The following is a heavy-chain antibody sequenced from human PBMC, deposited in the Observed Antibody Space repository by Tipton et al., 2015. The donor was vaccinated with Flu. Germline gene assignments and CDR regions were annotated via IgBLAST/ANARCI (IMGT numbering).Heavy chain of an antibody. J-gene: IGHJ5*02. CDR1: GYTFSSYD. D-gene: IGHD6-19*01. Sequence: QSGAEVKKPGASVKVSCKASGYTFSSYDINWVRQATGQGLEWMGWMNPNTGNTGYAQKFQGRVTMTKNTSISTAYMELSSLRSEDTAVYYCARGRAVALGRNWFAPWGQGTLVTVSS. CDR2: MNPNTGNT. V-gene: IGHV1-8*01. CDR3: ARGRAVALGRNWFAP.